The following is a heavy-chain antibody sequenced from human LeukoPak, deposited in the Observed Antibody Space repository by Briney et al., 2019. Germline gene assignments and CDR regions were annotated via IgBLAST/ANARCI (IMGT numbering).Heavy chain of an antibody. D-gene: IGHD5-18*01. CDR3: ARHLSGVTGYTYGRGIDY. J-gene: IGHJ4*02. V-gene: IGHV3-7*01. CDR1: GFNFGAYW. CDR2: IKKDGSEK. Sequence: GGSLRLSCASSGFNFGAYWMSWVRQAPGKGLEWVANIKKDGSEKFYVDSVRGRFTISRDNAKTSLYLQMISLRAEDTAVYYCARHLSGVTGYTYGRGIDYWGQGTLVSVSS.